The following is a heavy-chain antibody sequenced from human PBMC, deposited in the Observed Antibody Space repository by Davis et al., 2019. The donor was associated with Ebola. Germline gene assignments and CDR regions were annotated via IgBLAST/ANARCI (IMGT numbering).Heavy chain of an antibody. CDR1: GFTFSSYS. CDR3: TTPGYDILTGPGY. V-gene: IGHV3-15*01. CDR2: IKSKTDGGTT. J-gene: IGHJ4*02. D-gene: IGHD3-9*01. Sequence: GESLKISCAASGFTFSSYSMNWVRQAPGKGLEWVGRIKSKTDGGTTDYAAPVKGRFTISRDDSKNTLYLQMNSLKTEDTAVYYCTTPGYDILTGPGYWGQGTLVTVSS.